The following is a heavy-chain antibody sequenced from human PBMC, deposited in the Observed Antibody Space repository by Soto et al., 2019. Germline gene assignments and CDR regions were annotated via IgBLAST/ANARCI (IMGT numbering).Heavy chain of an antibody. J-gene: IGHJ6*02. CDR2: TYYRSKWYN. V-gene: IGHV6-1*01. D-gene: IGHD6-13*01. Sequence: SQTLSLTCAISGDSVSSNSAAWNWIRQSPSRGLEWLGRTYYRSKWYNDYAVSVKSRITINPDTSKNQFSLQLNSVTPEDTAVYYCARGKVAVNQTPMAAAGSGYYYGMDVWGQGTTVTVSS. CDR1: GDSVSSNSAA. CDR3: ARGKVAVNQTPMAAAGSGYYYGMDV.